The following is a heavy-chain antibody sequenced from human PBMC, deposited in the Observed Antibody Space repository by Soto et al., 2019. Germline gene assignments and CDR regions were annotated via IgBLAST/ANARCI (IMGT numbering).Heavy chain of an antibody. CDR3: ARDGIGGWELGGAFDI. CDR1: GGSISSGGYY. V-gene: IGHV4-31*03. Sequence: TLSLTCTVSGGSISSGGYYWSWTRQHPGKGLEWIGYIYYSGSTYYNPSLKSRVTISVDTSKNQFSLKLSSVTAADTAVYYCARDGIGGWELGGAFDIWGQGTMVTVSS. J-gene: IGHJ3*02. D-gene: IGHD1-26*01. CDR2: IYYSGST.